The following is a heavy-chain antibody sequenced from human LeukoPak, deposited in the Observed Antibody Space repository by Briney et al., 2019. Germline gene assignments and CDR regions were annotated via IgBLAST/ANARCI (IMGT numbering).Heavy chain of an antibody. V-gene: IGHV1-69*04. CDR2: IIPILGIA. Sequence: GASVKVSCKASGGTFSSYAISWVRQAPGQGLEWMGRIIPILGIANYAQKLQGRVTMTTDTSTSTAYMELRSLRSDDTAVYYCARGDVVVPAAIPFDYWGQGTLVTVSS. D-gene: IGHD2-2*01. J-gene: IGHJ4*02. CDR3: ARGDVVVPAAIPFDY. CDR1: GGTFSSYA.